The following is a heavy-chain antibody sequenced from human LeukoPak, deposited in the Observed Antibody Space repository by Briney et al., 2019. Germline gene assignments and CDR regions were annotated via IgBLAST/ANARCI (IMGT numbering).Heavy chain of an antibody. CDR1: GFTFNNYG. D-gene: IGHD2-2*01. Sequence: GGSLRLSCAASGFTFNNYGMHWVRQAPGKGLEWVAVISYDGRNKHYPDSVKGRFTISRDISTDTLWLQMDSLRTEDTAVYYCAKGPLRGTAATIDYWGQGTLVTVSS. CDR2: ISYDGRNK. V-gene: IGHV3-30*18. CDR3: AKGPLRGTAATIDY. J-gene: IGHJ4*02.